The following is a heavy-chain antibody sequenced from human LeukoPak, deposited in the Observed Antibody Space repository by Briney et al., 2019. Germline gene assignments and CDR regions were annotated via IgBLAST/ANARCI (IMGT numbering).Heavy chain of an antibody. D-gene: IGHD2-15*01. CDR3: AREAVERGYYYMDV. CDR2: IIPIFSTA. CDR1: GGTFSSYA. J-gene: IGHJ6*03. Sequence: SVKVSCKASGGTFSSYAISWVRQAPGQGLEWMGGIIPIFSTANYAQKFQGRVTITTDEYTNTAYMELSSLRSEDTAVYYCAREAVERGYYYMDVWGKGTTVTGSS. V-gene: IGHV1-69*05.